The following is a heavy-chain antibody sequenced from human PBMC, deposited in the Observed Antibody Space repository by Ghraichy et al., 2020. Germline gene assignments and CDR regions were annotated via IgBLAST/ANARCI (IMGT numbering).Heavy chain of an antibody. V-gene: IGHV4-4*09. D-gene: IGHD5-24*01. Sequence: ESLNISCTVSGGSISSYYWSWIRQPPGKGLEWIGYIYTSGSTNYNPSLKSRVTISVDTSKTQFSLKLSSVTAADTAVYYCARGVEEYYFDYWGQGTLVTVSS. CDR3: ARGVEEYYFDY. CDR2: IYTSGST. J-gene: IGHJ4*02. CDR1: GGSISSYY.